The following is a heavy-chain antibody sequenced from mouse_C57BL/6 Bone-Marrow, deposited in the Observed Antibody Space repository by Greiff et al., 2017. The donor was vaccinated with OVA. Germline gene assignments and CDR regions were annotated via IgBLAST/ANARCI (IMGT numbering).Heavy chain of an antibody. J-gene: IGHJ2*01. CDR2: INPSSGYT. V-gene: IGHV1-7*01. D-gene: IGHD2-3*01. Sequence: QVQLKQSGADLAKPGASVKLSCKASGYTFTSYWMHWVKQRPGQGLEWIGYINPSSGYTKYNQKFKDKATLTADKSSSTAYMQLSSLTYEDSAVYYCASFYDGYYRYWGQGTTLTVSS. CDR3: ASFYDGYYRY. CDR1: GYTFTSYW.